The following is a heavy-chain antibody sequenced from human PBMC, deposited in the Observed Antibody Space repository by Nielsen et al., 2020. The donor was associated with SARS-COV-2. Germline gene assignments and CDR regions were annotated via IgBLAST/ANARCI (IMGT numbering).Heavy chain of an antibody. J-gene: IGHJ2*01. CDR2: ICHSGST. CDR1: GGSISSYY. V-gene: IGHV4-59*12. D-gene: IGHD3-10*01. Sequence: SETLSLTCTVSGGSISSYYWSWIRQPPGKGLEWIGHICHSGSTNYKSSLKSRVTISVDTSKNQFSLKLSSVTAADTAVYYCARTMVRGVIIKAGRGFFDLWGRGTLVTVSS. CDR3: ARTMVRGVIIKAGRGFFDL.